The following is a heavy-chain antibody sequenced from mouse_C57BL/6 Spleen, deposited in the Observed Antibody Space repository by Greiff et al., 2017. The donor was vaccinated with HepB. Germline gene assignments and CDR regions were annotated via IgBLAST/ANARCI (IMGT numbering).Heavy chain of an antibody. CDR2: IYPSDSET. V-gene: IGHV1-61*01. J-gene: IGHJ3*01. Sequence: QVQLQHPGAELVRPGSSVKLSCKASGYTFTSYWMDWVKQRPGQGLEWIGNIYPSDSETHYNQKFKDKATLTVDKSSSTAYMQLSSLTSEDSAVYYCARSSEVRVYYYGSSPTWFAYWGQGTLVTVSA. CDR3: ARSSEVRVYYYGSSPTWFAY. CDR1: GYTFTSYW. D-gene: IGHD1-1*01.